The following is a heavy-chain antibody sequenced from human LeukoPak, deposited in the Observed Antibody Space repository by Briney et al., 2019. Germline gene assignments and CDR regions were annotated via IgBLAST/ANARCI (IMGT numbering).Heavy chain of an antibody. Sequence: SETLSLTCAVYGGSFSGYYWSWIRQPPGKGLEWIGEINHSGSTNYNPSLKSRDTISVDTSKNQFSLKLSSVTAADTAVYYCARRRYYDILTGYYQPYYFDYWGQGTLVTVSS. CDR1: GGSFSGYY. V-gene: IGHV4-34*01. CDR2: INHSGST. D-gene: IGHD3-9*01. CDR3: ARRRYYDILTGYYQPYYFDY. J-gene: IGHJ4*02.